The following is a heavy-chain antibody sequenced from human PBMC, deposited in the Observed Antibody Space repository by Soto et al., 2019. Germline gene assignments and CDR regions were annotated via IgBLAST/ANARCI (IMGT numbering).Heavy chain of an antibody. V-gene: IGHV4-34*01. J-gene: IGHJ6*02. CDR2: INHSGST. D-gene: IGHD2-21*02. CDR3: AVYCSGDCYPSNYYGMDV. Sequence: SETLSLTCAVYGGSFSGYYWSWIRQPPGKGLEWIGEINHSGSTNYNPSLKSRVTISVDTSKNQFSLKLSSVTAADTAVYYCAVYCSGDCYPSNYYGMDVWGQGTTVTVSS. CDR1: GGSFSGYY.